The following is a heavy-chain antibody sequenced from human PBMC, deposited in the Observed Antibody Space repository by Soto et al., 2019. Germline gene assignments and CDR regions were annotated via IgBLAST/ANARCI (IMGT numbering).Heavy chain of an antibody. V-gene: IGHV4-30-4*01. CDR2: IYYSGST. Sequence: SETLSLTCTVSGGSISSGDYYWSWIRQPPGKGLEWIGYIYYSGSTYYNPSLKSRVTISVDTSKNQFSLKLSSVTAADTAVYYCARDQPELLWFGDGAHKFDPWGQGTLVTVSS. D-gene: IGHD3-10*01. J-gene: IGHJ5*02. CDR3: ARDQPELLWFGDGAHKFDP. CDR1: GGSISSGDYY.